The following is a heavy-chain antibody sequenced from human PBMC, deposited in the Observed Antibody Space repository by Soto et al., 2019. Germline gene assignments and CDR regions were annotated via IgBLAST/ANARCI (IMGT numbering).Heavy chain of an antibody. V-gene: IGHV3-66*01. CDR2: MYSSGTT. CDR1: GFTVRNNY. Sequence: EVQLVESGGDLVQPGGSLRLSCAASGFTVRNNYISWVRQAPGKGLAWVSLMYSSGTTHYADSVKGRFTISRDSSKNMVFLQMNSLTAEDTAGYFGTAGVSPGNSWGQGTRVTVSS. J-gene: IGHJ4*02. D-gene: IGHD6-13*01. CDR3: TAGVSPGNS.